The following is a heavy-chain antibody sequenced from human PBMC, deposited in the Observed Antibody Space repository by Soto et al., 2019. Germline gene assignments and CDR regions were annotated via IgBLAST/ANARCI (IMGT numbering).Heavy chain of an antibody. Sequence: SETLSLTCSVSGGSISSVGHYWTWIRQQPGKGLEWIGYIYYSGSTDYNPSLKSRVTISVDRSKNQFSLNLSSVTAADTAIYYCARESGGYDSSTRYGLDVWGQGTTVTVSS. V-gene: IGHV4-31*03. CDR1: GGSISSVGHY. CDR3: ARESGGYDSSTRYGLDV. D-gene: IGHD6-25*01. CDR2: IYYSGST. J-gene: IGHJ6*02.